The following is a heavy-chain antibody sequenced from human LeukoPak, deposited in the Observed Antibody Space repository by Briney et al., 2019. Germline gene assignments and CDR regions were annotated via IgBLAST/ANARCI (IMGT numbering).Heavy chain of an antibody. CDR1: GFSFNTYW. CDR2: IDQGGSVR. V-gene: IGHV3-7*01. Sequence: GGPLRLSCAASGFSFNTYWMSWVPPTPEKGLEFVANIDQGGSVRNYMDSLKGRCTISRDNAKTSLYLEINSLRADDTAVYYCARDPESSSFDLWGRGALVTVSS. D-gene: IGHD6-13*01. CDR3: ARDPESSSFDL. J-gene: IGHJ4*02.